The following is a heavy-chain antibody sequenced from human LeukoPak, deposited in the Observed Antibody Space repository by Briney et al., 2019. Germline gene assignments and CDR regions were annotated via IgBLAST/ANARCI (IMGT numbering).Heavy chain of an antibody. V-gene: IGHV1-18*01. D-gene: IGHD3-9*01. CDR2: ISAYNGNT. J-gene: IGHJ5*02. Sequence: ASVKVSCKASGYTFTSYGISWVRQAPGQGLEWMGWISAYNGNTNYAQKLQGRVTMTTDTSTSTAYMELSRLRSDDTAVYYCARAYYDILTGYHHWGQGTLVTVSS. CDR3: ARAYYDILTGYHH. CDR1: GYTFTSYG.